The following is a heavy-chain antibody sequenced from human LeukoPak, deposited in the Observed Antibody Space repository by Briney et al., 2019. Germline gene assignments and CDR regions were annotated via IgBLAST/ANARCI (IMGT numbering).Heavy chain of an antibody. J-gene: IGHJ6*02. CDR2: MNPNSGNT. CDR1: GYTFTSYD. CDR3: ARFTARTYCTNGVCDSFDYYGMDV. D-gene: IGHD2-8*01. V-gene: IGHV1-8*01. Sequence: ASVKVSCKASGYTFTSYDINWVRQATGQGLEWMGWMNPNSGNTGYAQKFQGRVTVTRNTSISTAYMELSSLRSEDTAVYYCARFTARTYCTNGVCDSFDYYGMDVWGQGTTVTVSS.